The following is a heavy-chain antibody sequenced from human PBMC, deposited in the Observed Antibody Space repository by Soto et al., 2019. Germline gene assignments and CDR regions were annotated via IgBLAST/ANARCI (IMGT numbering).Heavy chain of an antibody. CDR2: ISGSGGST. D-gene: IGHD3-10*01. CDR3: AKCGDRSGSYYYYYYYGMDV. Sequence: GGSLRLSCAASGFTFSSYAMSWVRQAPGKGLEWVSAISGSGGSTYYADSVKGRFTISRDNSKNTLYLQMNSLRAEDTAVYYCAKCGDRSGSYYYYYYYGMDVWGQGTTVTVSS. V-gene: IGHV3-23*01. CDR1: GFTFSSYA. J-gene: IGHJ6*02.